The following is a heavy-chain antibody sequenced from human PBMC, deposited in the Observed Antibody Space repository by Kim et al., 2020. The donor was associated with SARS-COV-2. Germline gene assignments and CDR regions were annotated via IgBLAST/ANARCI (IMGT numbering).Heavy chain of an antibody. D-gene: IGHD3-22*01. CDR2: TYYRSKWYN. V-gene: IGHV6-1*01. CDR1: GDSVSSNSAA. Sequence: SQTLSLTCAISGDSVSSNSAAWNWIRQSPSRVLEWLGRTYYRSKWYNDYAVSVKSRITINPDTSKNQFSLQLNSVTPEDTAVYYCARDQPYYDSSGYYLVVTYNWFDPWGQGTLVTVSS. J-gene: IGHJ5*02. CDR3: ARDQPYYDSSGYYLVVTYNWFDP.